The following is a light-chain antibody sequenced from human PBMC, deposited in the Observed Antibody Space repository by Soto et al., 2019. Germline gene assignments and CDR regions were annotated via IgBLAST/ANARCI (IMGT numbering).Light chain of an antibody. Sequence: VMTQSPANLSVSPGEGVTLSCRASQNVATNLAWYQLKPGQAPRLLVYGSSTRATGSPATFSGSGSGTQFSLTISSLQSEDSAVYYCQQYYQWGLSFGGGTKVEI. CDR3: QQYYQWGLS. J-gene: IGKJ4*01. V-gene: IGKV3D-15*01. CDR1: QNVATN. CDR2: GSS.